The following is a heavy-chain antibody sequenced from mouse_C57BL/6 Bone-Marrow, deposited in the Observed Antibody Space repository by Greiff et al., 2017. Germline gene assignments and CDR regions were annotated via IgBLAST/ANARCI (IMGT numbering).Heavy chain of an antibody. V-gene: IGHV5-6*01. D-gene: IGHD2-4*01. CDR1: GFTFSSYG. Sequence: VQLKESGGDLVKPGGSLKLSCAASGFTFSSYGMSWVRQTPDKRLEWVATISSGGSYTYYPDSVKGRFTISRDNAKNTLYLQMSSLKSEDTAMYYCARDDYVLFAYWGQGTLVTVSA. J-gene: IGHJ3*01. CDR2: ISSGGSYT. CDR3: ARDDYVLFAY.